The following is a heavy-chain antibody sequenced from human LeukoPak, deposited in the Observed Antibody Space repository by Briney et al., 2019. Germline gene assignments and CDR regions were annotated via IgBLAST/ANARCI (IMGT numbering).Heavy chain of an antibody. CDR1: GGSFSGYY. Sequence: SSETLSLTCAVYGGSFSGYYWSWLRQPPGKGLEWIGEVNHSGSTNYNPSLKSRVTISVDTSKNQFSLKLSSVTAADTAVYYCARGVGISRNWFDPWGQGTLVTVSS. J-gene: IGHJ5*02. V-gene: IGHV4-34*01. CDR2: VNHSGST. D-gene: IGHD6-13*01. CDR3: ARGVGISRNWFDP.